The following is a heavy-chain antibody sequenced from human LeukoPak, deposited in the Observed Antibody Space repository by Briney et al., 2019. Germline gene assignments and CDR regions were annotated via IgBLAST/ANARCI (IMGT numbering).Heavy chain of an antibody. D-gene: IGHD1-1*01. CDR3: ARGEVPGAFGI. Sequence: GGSLRLSCAASGFTFSSYAMHWVRQAPGKGLEYVSAISSNGGSTYYANSVKGRFTISRDNSKNTLYLQMGSLRAEDMAVYYCARGEVPGAFGIWGQGTMVTVSS. V-gene: IGHV3-64*01. J-gene: IGHJ3*02. CDR2: ISSNGGST. CDR1: GFTFSSYA.